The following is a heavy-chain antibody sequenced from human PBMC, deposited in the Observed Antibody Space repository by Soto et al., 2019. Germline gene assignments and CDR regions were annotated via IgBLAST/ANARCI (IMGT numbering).Heavy chain of an antibody. CDR3: ARAPSFFDS. CDR2: ISDSGST. V-gene: IGHV4-30-4*01. D-gene: IGHD3-16*02. Sequence: QVQLQESGPGLVKPSQTLSLTCTVSGGSISGGGYYWSWIRQPPGKGLEWLGYISDSGSTYYNPSXQSRIAMSLDTSKNQFSLKLTSVTAADTAVYYCARAPSFFDSWGQGTLVTVSS. J-gene: IGHJ4*02. CDR1: GGSISGGGYY.